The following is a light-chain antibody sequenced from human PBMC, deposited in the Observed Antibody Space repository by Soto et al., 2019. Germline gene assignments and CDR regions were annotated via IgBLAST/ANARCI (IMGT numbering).Light chain of an antibody. CDR2: XDS. CDR3: QQFGNSPQT. J-gene: IGKJ1*01. Sequence: IVMAPCTDTLSLSAGERATLSCRASQSLSNSEFAWYQQKPGQAPRPXIYXDSSRATGIQDRFRGTGSGTDFTLTMSRLEPEDFAVYYCQQFGNSPQTVGQG. V-gene: IGKV3-20*01. CDR1: QSLSNSE.